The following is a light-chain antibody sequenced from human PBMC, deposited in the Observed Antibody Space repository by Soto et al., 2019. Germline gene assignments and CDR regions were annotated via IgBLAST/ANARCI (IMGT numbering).Light chain of an antibody. CDR3: KQSYSTPPT. CDR2: GAS. CDR1: HSVIGY. V-gene: IGKV1-39*01. Sequence: DIQLTQSPSSLSASVGDRVTISCRASHSVIGYLNWYQHKPGKAPNLLIYGASSLQSGVPSRFSCSVSGTVFTLTISTLQPEDFATYFCKQSYSTPPTFGQGTKVEIQ. J-gene: IGKJ2*01.